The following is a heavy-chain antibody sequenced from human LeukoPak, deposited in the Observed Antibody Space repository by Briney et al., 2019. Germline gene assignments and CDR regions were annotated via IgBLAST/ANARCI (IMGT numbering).Heavy chain of an antibody. Sequence: GGSLRLSCTSSGFTFSDHHMSWIRQAPGKGLEWVSKIGLRGSTIEYAESVKGRFTVSRDDAKNSLYPQMSGLRAEDTAIYYCARDHVVPGLVFDHWGQGTLVSVSS. CDR1: GFTFSDHH. D-gene: IGHD3-10*01. V-gene: IGHV3-11*04. CDR2: IGLRGSTI. CDR3: ARDHVVPGLVFDH. J-gene: IGHJ4*02.